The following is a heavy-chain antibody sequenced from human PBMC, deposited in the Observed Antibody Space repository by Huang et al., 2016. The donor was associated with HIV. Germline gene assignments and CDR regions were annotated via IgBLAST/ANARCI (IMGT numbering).Heavy chain of an antibody. J-gene: IGHJ4*02. V-gene: IGHV4-59*01. CDR1: GAPLNKYY. CDR3: ARAFPSGALDS. Sequence: QVRLQESGPGLVRPSETLSLTCNVSGAPLNKYYWNWIRQSPGKGLAWVGFVSYTGSTNYNPSLKSRVTILQDTSKNQCSLKLTSVTAADTAVYYCARAFPSGALDSWGQGTLVTVSS. CDR2: VSYTGST.